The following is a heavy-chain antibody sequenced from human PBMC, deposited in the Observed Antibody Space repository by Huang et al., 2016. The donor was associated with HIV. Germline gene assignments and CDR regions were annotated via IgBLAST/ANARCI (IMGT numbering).Heavy chain of an antibody. D-gene: IGHD3-16*01. J-gene: IGHJ3*01. CDR2: IIPRFGTR. CDR1: GGSFNNFG. CDR3: AKRGGAWGSPYAFDL. Sequence: QVQLVQSGAEVRKPGSSVKVSCRASGGSFNNFGINWVRQAPGQGLERMGGIIPRFGTRNDAPRFQGSVTITADETTGVVYMELSSLRSDDTAVYFCAKRGGAWGSPYAFDLWGPGTMVTVSS. V-gene: IGHV1-69*13.